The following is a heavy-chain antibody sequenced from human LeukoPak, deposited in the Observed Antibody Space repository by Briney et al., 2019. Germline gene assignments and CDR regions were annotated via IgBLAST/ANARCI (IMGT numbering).Heavy chain of an antibody. V-gene: IGHV3-23*01. J-gene: IGHJ4*02. Sequence: HPGGSLRLSCAASGFTFSTYGMNWVRQAPGKGLECVSSISGGGGNTYYADSVKGRFTISRDNSKDTLYLQMNSLRADDTAVYYCAKDSPGPLGVDYWGQGTLVTVSS. D-gene: IGHD3-10*01. CDR2: ISGGGGNT. CDR1: GFTFSTYG. CDR3: AKDSPGPLGVDY.